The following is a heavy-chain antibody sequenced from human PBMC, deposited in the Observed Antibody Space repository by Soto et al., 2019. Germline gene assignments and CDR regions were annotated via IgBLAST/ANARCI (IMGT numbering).Heavy chain of an antibody. CDR1: GYSFTSYW. D-gene: IGHD1-1*01. J-gene: IGHJ6*02. V-gene: IGHV5-51*01. Sequence: PGESLKISCKGSGYSFTSYWIGWVRQMPGKGLEWMGIIYPGDSDTRYSPSFQGQVTISADKSISTAYLQWSSLKASDTAMYYCASHGGYRPDYYYYYGMDVWGQGTTVTVSS. CDR2: IYPGDSDT. CDR3: ASHGGYRPDYYYYYGMDV.